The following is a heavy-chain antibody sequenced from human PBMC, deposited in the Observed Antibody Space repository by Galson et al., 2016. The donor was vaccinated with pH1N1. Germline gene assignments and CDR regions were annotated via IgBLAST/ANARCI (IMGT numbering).Heavy chain of an antibody. CDR3: ARHPRYYDSSGYYFDY. Sequence: SETLSLTCAVSGYSIKNGYYWGWIRQPPGEGLEWIGIIYHSGTTYYNPSLRSRVSLSVDRSKNQFSLRLRSMTAADTAVYYCARHPRYYDSSGYYFDYWGQGILVTVSS. CDR1: GYSIKNGYY. D-gene: IGHD3-22*01. J-gene: IGHJ4*02. CDR2: IYHSGTT. V-gene: IGHV4-38-2*01.